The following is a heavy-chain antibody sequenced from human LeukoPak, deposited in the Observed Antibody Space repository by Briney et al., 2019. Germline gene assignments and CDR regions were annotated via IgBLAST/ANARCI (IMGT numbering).Heavy chain of an antibody. D-gene: IGHD4-17*01. CDR2: INSDGSST. Sequence: PPGGSLRLSCAASGFTFSSYWMHWVRQAPGKGLVWVSRINSDGSSTSYADSVKGRFTISRDNAKNTLYLQMNSLRAEDTAVYYCARAEVVYGDYGDWFDPWGQGTLVTVSS. J-gene: IGHJ5*02. V-gene: IGHV3-74*01. CDR1: GFTFSSYW. CDR3: ARAEVVYGDYGDWFDP.